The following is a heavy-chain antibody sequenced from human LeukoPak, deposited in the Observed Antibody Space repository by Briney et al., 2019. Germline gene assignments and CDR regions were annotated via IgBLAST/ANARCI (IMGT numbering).Heavy chain of an antibody. D-gene: IGHD6-19*01. CDR3: ARAERIAVAGPIDF. J-gene: IGHJ4*02. CDR2: INWNGDST. Sequence: RPGGSLRLSCAASGFTFDDYGMSWVRQAPGKGLEWVSGINWNGDSTGYADSVKGRFTISRDNAENSLFLQMNSLRVEDTALYHCARAERIAVAGPIDFWGQGTLVSVSS. CDR1: GFTFDDYG. V-gene: IGHV3-20*01.